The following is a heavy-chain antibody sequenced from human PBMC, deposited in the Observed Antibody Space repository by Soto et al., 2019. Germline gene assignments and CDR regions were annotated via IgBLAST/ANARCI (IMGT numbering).Heavy chain of an antibody. J-gene: IGHJ5*02. CDR1: GFSLSTSGVG. V-gene: IGHV2-5*01. Sequence: SGPTLVNPTQTLTLTCTFSGFSLSTSGVGVGWIRQPPGKALEWLALIYWNDDKRYSPSLKSRLTITKDTSKNQVVLTMTNMDPVDTETYSCENSRFGVVKNWFDTWGQGTLVTVSS. CDR2: IYWNDDK. CDR3: ENSRFGVVKNWFDT. D-gene: IGHD3-3*01.